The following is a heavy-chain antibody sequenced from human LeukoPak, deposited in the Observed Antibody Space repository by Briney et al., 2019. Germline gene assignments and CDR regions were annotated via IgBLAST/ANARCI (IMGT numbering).Heavy chain of an antibody. D-gene: IGHD5-24*01. CDR2: ISSSGSTI. CDR1: GFTFSDYY. V-gene: IGHV3-11*04. Sequence: PGGSLRLSCAASGFTFSDYYMSWIRQAPGKGLEWVSYISSSGSTIYYADSVRGRFTISRDNSKNTLYLQMNSLRAEDTAVYYCARDLVEASTRYFDLWGRGTLVAVSS. J-gene: IGHJ2*01. CDR3: ARDLVEASTRYFDL.